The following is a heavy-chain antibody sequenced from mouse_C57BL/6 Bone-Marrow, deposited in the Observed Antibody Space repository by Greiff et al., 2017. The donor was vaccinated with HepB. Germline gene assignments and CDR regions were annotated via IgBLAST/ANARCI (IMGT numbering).Heavy chain of an antibody. CDR3: ARLVAYYFAY. CDR1: GFTFSDYY. J-gene: IGHJ2*01. V-gene: IGHV5-12*01. Sequence: EVQLLQSGGGLVQPGGSLKLSCAASGFTFSDYYMYWVRQTPEQRLEWVAYISTGGGSTYYPDTVKGRFTISRDNAKNTLYLQMSRLKSEDTAMYYCARLVAYYFAYWGQGTTLTVSS. CDR2: ISTGGGST. D-gene: IGHD1-1*01.